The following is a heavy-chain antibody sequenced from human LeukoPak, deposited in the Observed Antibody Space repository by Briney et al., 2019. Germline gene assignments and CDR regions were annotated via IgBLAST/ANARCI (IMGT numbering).Heavy chain of an antibody. Sequence: GGSLRLSCAASGFTFSRYGMHWVRQAPGTGLEWVAVIWYDGSIKYYADSVKGRFTISKDNSKNTLYLQMNSLRAEDTAVYYCAKADEMNMDYWGQGTLVTVSS. D-gene: IGHD2/OR15-2a*01. CDR2: IWYDGSIK. J-gene: IGHJ4*02. CDR3: AKADEMNMDY. V-gene: IGHV3-33*06. CDR1: GFTFSRYG.